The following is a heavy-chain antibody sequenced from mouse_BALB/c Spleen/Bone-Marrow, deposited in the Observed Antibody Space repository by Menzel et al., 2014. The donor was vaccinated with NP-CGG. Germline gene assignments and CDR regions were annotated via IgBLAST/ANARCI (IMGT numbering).Heavy chain of an antibody. D-gene: IGHD2-14*01. J-gene: IGHJ4*01. CDR2: IWSGGST. Sequence: VQLQQSGPGLVQPSQSLSITCTVSGFSLTSYGVHWVRQSPGKGLEWLGVIWSGGSTDYNAAFISRLSISKDNSKSQVFFKMNSLQANDTAIYYCARNGGAYYRYYYAMDYRGQGTSVTVSS. CDR3: ARNGGAYYRYYYAMDY. CDR1: GFSLTSYG. V-gene: IGHV2-2*02.